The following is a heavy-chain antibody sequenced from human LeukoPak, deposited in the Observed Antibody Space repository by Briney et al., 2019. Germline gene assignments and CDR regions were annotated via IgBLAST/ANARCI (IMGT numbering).Heavy chain of an antibody. V-gene: IGHV1-69*13. CDR2: IIPIFGTA. J-gene: IGHJ4*02. D-gene: IGHD2-8*01. Sequence: SVKVSCKASGGTFNNYANSWVRQAPGQGLEWMGGIIPIFGTAKYAQKFQGRVTITADESTSTAYMELGSLRSDDTAVYYCASHTQRRNDLFVGDYWGQGTLVTVSS. CDR1: GGTFNNYA. CDR3: ASHTQRRNDLFVGDY.